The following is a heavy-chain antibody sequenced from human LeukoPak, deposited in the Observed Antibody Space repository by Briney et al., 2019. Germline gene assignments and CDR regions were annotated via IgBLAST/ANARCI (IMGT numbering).Heavy chain of an antibody. Sequence: GGSLRLSCAASGFTVSSNYINWVRQAPGKGLEWVSSISSSSSYIYYADSVKGRFTISRDNAKNSLYLQMNSLRAEDTAVYYCARDTGITMVRGVIINPPDYWGQGTLVTVSS. V-gene: IGHV3-21*01. CDR1: GFTVSSNY. D-gene: IGHD3-10*01. CDR2: ISSSSSYI. J-gene: IGHJ4*02. CDR3: ARDTGITMVRGVIINPPDY.